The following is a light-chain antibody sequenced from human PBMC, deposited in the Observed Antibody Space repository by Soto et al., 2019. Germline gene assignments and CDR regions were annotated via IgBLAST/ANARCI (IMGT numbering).Light chain of an antibody. CDR1: SIDVGGYNY. CDR3: SSYAGSNNFV. J-gene: IGLJ1*01. V-gene: IGLV2-8*01. Sequence: SDLTNGSYASGSPGQRNSISRNGTSIDVGGYNYVSWYQQLPGKAPKLMIYEVTKRPSGVPDRFSGYKSGNTASLTVSGLQAEDEADYYCSSYAGSNNFVFGTGTKVTGL. CDR2: EVT.